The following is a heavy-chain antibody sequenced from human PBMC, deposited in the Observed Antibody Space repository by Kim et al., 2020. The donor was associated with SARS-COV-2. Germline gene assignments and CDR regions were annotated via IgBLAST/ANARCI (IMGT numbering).Heavy chain of an antibody. CDR2: VSYDGSSE. J-gene: IGHJ4*01. Sequence: GGSLRLSCAASGFTFSNFAMHWVRQTPAKGLAWVAVVSYDGSSEFYADSVKGRITISRDNSRNTVSLQMNRLTEDDTAMYYCASIDIGAQVPTSREAELFDHWGHGTQVTVSS. CDR3: ASIDIGAQVPTSREAELFDH. CDR1: GFTFSNFA. V-gene: IGHV3-30*03. D-gene: IGHD3-16*01.